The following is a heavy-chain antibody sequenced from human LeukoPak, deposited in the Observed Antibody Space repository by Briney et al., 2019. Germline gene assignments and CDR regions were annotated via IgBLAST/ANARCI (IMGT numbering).Heavy chain of an antibody. V-gene: IGHV1-18*01. CDR3: AVRERDYYYGMDV. CDR2: ISAYNGNT. D-gene: IGHD1-26*01. J-gene: IGHJ6*02. Sequence: GASVKVSCKASGYTFTSYGIRWVRQAPGQGLEWMGWISAYNGNTNYAQKLQGRVTMTTDTSTSTAYIELRSLRSDDTAVYYCAVRERDYYYGMDVWGQGTTVTVSS. CDR1: GYTFTSYG.